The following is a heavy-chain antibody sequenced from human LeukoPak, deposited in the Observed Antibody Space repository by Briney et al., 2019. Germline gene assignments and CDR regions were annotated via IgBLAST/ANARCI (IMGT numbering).Heavy chain of an antibody. CDR3: ARSARWLQINDY. Sequence: PGESLRLSCAASGFTFSSYAMHWVRQAPGKGLEWVAVISYDGSNKYYADSVKGQFTISRDNSKNTLYLQMNSLRAEDTAVYYCARSARWLQINDYWGQGTLVTVSS. V-gene: IGHV3-30-3*01. J-gene: IGHJ4*02. CDR1: GFTFSSYA. D-gene: IGHD5-24*01. CDR2: ISYDGSNK.